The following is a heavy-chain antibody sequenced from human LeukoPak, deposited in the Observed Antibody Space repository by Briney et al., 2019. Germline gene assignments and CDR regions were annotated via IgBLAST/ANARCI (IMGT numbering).Heavy chain of an antibody. CDR2: IDDSGST. V-gene: IGHV4-34*01. D-gene: IGHD3-9*01. J-gene: IGHJ6*03. CDR3: AREIYDILTGYYRPPHYYYYYYMDV. Sequence: SETLSLTCAVYGGSFSGYYWSWIRQPPGEGLEWIGEIDDSGSTNYNPSLKSRVTMSVDTSKNQFSLKLSSVTAADTAVYYCAREIYDILTGYYRPPHYYYYYYMDVWGKGTTVTISS. CDR1: GGSFSGYY.